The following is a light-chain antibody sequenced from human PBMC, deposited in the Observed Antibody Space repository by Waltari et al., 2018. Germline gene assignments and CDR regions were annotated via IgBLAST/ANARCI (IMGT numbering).Light chain of an antibody. CDR2: EVN. J-gene: IGLJ2*01. Sequence: QSALTQPPSASGSPGQSVTISCTGTSSDVAGYNYVSWYQHHPGKAPKLMIYEVNKRPAGVPDRFSGSKSGNTASLTVSGLQAEDEADYYCSSYAGSNVVFGGGTKLTVL. CDR1: SSDVAGYNY. V-gene: IGLV2-8*01. CDR3: SSYAGSNVV.